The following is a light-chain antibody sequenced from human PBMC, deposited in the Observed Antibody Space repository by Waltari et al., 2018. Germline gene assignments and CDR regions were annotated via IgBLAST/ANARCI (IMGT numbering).Light chain of an antibody. CDR3: QKYGTLPAT. J-gene: IGKJ1*01. CDR1: HRMSKC. CDR2: DAA. V-gene: IGKV3-20*01. Sequence: SCRASHRMSKCLAWYQQKPGQAPRLLIYDAASRATGIPDRFGGSGSGTDFSLTISRLEPEDSAVYYCQKYGTLPATFGQGTKVEIK.